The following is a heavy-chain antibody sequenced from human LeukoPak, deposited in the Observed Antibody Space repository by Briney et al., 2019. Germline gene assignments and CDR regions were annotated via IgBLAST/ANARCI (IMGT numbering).Heavy chain of an antibody. Sequence: VSGPTLVNPTQTLTLTCTFSGFSLSTSGMCVSWIRQPPGKALEWLARIDWDDDNYYSTSLKTRPTISKDTSKNQVVLTMTNMDPVDTAPYYCARMSVVGGSALYAFDIWGQGTMVTVSS. J-gene: IGHJ3*02. CDR3: ARMSVVGGSALYAFDI. D-gene: IGHD1-26*01. CDR1: GFSLSTSGMC. V-gene: IGHV2-70*11. CDR2: IDWDDDN.